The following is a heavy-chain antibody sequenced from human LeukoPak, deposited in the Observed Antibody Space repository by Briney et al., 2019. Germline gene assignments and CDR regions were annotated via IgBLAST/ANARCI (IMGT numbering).Heavy chain of an antibody. D-gene: IGHD5-24*01. V-gene: IGHV1-8*01. CDR2: MNPNSGNT. CDR3: ARGGDGYNRYYYYGMDV. Sequence: ASVKVSCKASGYTFTSYDINWVRQATGQGLEWMGWMNPNSGNTGYAQKFQGRVTMTRNTSISTAYMELSSLRSEDTAVYYCARGGDGYNRYYYYGMDVWGQGTTVTVSS. CDR1: GYTFTSYD. J-gene: IGHJ6*02.